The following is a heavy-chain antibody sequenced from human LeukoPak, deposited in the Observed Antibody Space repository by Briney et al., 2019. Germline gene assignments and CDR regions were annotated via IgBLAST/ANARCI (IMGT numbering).Heavy chain of an antibody. CDR2: ISSSSSYI. J-gene: IGHJ3*02. CDR3: ARAGLGMVAWGAFDI. D-gene: IGHD2-8*01. V-gene: IGHV3-21*01. Sequence: GGSLRLSCAASRFTFSSYTMNWVRQAPGKGLEWVSSISSSSSYIYYADSVKGRFTISRDNAKNSLYLQMNSLRAEDTAVYYCARAGLGMVAWGAFDIWGQGTMVTVSS. CDR1: RFTFSSYT.